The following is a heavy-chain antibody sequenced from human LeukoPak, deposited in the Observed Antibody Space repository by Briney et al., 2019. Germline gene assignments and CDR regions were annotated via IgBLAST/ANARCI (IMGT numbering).Heavy chain of an antibody. CDR2: IIPIFGTA. V-gene: IGHV1-69*05. CDR1: GGTFSSYA. D-gene: IGHD3-10*01. Sequence: SVKVSCKASGGTFSSYAISWVRQAPGQGLEWMGGIIPIFGTANYEQKFQGRVTITTDESTSTAYMELSSLRSEDTAVYYCARCRVHYYYMDVWGKGTTVTVSS. CDR3: ARCRVHYYYMDV. J-gene: IGHJ6*03.